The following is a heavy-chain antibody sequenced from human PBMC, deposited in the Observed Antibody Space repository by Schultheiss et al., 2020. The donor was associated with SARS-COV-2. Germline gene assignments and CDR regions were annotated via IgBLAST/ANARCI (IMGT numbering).Heavy chain of an antibody. CDR3: ASRRLRLGELSLYGNDY. V-gene: IGHV4-31*03. D-gene: IGHD3-16*02. CDR1: GGSVSSGSYY. J-gene: IGHJ4*02. CDR2: IYYSGRT. Sequence: SETLSLTCTVSGGSVSSGSYYWSWIRQPPGKGLEWIGYIYYSGRTSYNPSLKRRVTISLDTSKNQFSLKLNSATAADTAVYYCASRRLRLGELSLYGNDYWGQGTLVTVSS.